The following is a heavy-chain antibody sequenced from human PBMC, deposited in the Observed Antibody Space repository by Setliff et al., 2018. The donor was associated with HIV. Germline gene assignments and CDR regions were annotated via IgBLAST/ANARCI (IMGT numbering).Heavy chain of an antibody. CDR1: GFTFDDYA. Sequence: SCKASGFTFDDYAMSWVRQAPGKGLEWVSTITGNSDSTYYADSAKGRFTVSRDISRNTLYLQMNGLRAEDTSVYYCAKWGYSGFLHYWGQGALVTVSS. D-gene: IGHD5-12*01. CDR2: ITGNSDST. CDR3: AKWGYSGFLHY. V-gene: IGHV3-23*01. J-gene: IGHJ4*02.